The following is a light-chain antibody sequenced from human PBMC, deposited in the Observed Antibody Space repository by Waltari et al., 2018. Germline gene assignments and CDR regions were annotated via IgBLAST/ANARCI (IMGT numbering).Light chain of an antibody. Sequence: EIVKTQYPTTQSVSQGERATRPCRASQSVCINLAWYQQKPGQAPRLLIYGASTRATGIPARFSGSGSRTEFTLTISSLQSEDFAMYYCQQYNNWLEITFGPGTKVDIK. CDR1: QSVCIN. V-gene: IGKV3D-15*01. CDR2: GAS. CDR3: QQYNNWLEIT. J-gene: IGKJ3*01.